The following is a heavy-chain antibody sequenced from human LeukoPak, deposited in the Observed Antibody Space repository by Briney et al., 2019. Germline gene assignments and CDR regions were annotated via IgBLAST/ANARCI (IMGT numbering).Heavy chain of an antibody. D-gene: IGHD1-26*01. Sequence: GGSLRLSCAASGFTFSSYGMHWVRQAPGKGLEWVAVISYDGSNKYYADSVKGRFTISRDNSKNTLYLQMNSLRAEDTAVYYCAKDMSGGYASMCDYWGQGTLVTVSS. CDR3: AKDMSGGYASMCDY. J-gene: IGHJ4*02. V-gene: IGHV3-30*18. CDR1: GFTFSSYG. CDR2: ISYDGSNK.